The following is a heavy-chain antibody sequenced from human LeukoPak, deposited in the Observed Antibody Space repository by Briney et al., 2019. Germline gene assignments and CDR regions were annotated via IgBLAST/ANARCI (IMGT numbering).Heavy chain of an antibody. Sequence: SQTLSLTCAVSGGSTSSGSYSWSWIRQPPGKGLEWIGYIYPRGSTYYNPSLKSRVILSLDKSANQFSLNLGSVTAADTAVYYCARFSPRAMGNYLDFWGQGTLVTVSS. CDR2: IYPRGST. D-gene: IGHD7-27*01. J-gene: IGHJ4*02. CDR3: ARFSPRAMGNYLDF. V-gene: IGHV4-30-2*01. CDR1: GGSTSSGSYS.